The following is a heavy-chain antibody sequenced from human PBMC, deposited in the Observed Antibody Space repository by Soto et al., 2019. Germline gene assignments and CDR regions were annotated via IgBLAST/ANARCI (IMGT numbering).Heavy chain of an antibody. Sequence: SETLSLTCTVSGGSISSYYWSWIRQPPGKGLEWIGYIYYSGSTYYNPSLKSRVTISVDTSKNQFSLKLSSVTAADTAVYYCAREDAVVTPVNAFDIWGQGTMVTVSS. CDR2: IYYSGST. D-gene: IGHD2-21*02. J-gene: IGHJ3*02. V-gene: IGHV4-59*12. CDR3: AREDAVVTPVNAFDI. CDR1: GGSISSYY.